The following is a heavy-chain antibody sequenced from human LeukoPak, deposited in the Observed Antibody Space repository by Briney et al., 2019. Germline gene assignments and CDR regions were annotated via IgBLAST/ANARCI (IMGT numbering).Heavy chain of an antibody. CDR2: IYSGGST. CDR3: ARYCTSTSCYMFDY. J-gene: IGHJ4*02. D-gene: IGHD2-2*02. CDR1: VFTLSSNY. Sequence: PGGSLRLSCAASVFTLSSNYMSWVRQAPGKGVEWVSLIYSGGSTYYADSVTGRFTISRDNSKNTLYLQMNTLRAEDTAVYYCARYCTSTSCYMFDYWGQGTLVTVSS. V-gene: IGHV3-66*01.